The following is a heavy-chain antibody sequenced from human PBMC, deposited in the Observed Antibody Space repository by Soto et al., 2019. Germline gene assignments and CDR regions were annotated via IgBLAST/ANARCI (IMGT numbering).Heavy chain of an antibody. D-gene: IGHD2-2*01. V-gene: IGHV3-7*04. CDR2: IKQDGGEK. CDR3: AREIVVARGASYFDD. CDR1: GFTFSSYW. Sequence: EVQLVESGGNLVQPGGSLRVSCVASGFTFSSYWMTWVRQAPGKGLEWVGNIKQDGGEKNYVDSVKGRFTISRDNAKTSVYFQMNSLRAEDTAVYYCAREIVVARGASYFDDRGPGTLVTVSS. J-gene: IGHJ4*02.